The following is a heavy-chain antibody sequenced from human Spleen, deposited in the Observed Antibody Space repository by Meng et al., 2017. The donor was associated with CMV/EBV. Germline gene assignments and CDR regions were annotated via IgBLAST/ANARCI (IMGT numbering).Heavy chain of an antibody. CDR1: GFTFSSYA. CDR2: ISGSGGST. Sequence: GESLKISCAASGFTFSSYAMSWVRQAPGKGLEWVSAISGSGGSTYYADSVKGRFTISRDNSKNTLYLQMNSLRAEDTAVYYCAYLPYSSSWDYWGQGTLVTVS. D-gene: IGHD6-13*01. V-gene: IGHV3-23*01. J-gene: IGHJ4*02. CDR3: AYLPYSSSWDY.